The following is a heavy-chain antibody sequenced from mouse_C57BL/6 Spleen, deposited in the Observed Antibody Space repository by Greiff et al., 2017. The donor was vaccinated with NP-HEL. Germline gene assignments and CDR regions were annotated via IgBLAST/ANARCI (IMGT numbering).Heavy chain of an antibody. J-gene: IGHJ3*01. CDR3: ARDGNYLFAY. CDR2: ISSGSSTI. D-gene: IGHD2-1*01. Sequence: EVKVVESGGGLVKPGGSLKLSCAASGFTFSDYGMHWVRQAPEKGLEWVAYISSGSSTIYYADTVKGRFTISRDNAKNTLFLQMTSLRSEDTAMYYWARDGNYLFAYWGQGTLVTVSA. CDR1: GFTFSDYG. V-gene: IGHV5-17*01.